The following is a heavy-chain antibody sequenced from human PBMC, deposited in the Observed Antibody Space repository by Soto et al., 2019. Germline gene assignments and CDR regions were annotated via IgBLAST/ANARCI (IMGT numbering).Heavy chain of an antibody. Sequence: EVQLVESGGGSVQPGGSLRLSCAASGFTFSTFSMNWVRQAPGRGLEWISYISGGGRPISYSDSVKGRFTISRDNAKNSLYLQMDKLTDEETAVYYCARDLGWAFDSWGRGTLVTVSS. CDR2: ISGGGRPI. CDR3: ARDLGWAFDS. CDR1: GFTFSTFS. J-gene: IGHJ4*02. D-gene: IGHD6-19*01. V-gene: IGHV3-48*02.